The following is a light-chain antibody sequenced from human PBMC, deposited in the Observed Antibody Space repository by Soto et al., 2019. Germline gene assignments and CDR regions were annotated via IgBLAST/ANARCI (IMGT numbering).Light chain of an antibody. J-gene: IGKJ5*01. CDR3: QHLDTYST. Sequence: DIQLTQSPSFLSASVGDRVTITCRASQGISSYLAWYQQKPGKAPKLLLYAASTLQSGVPSRFSGSGSGTEFTLTISSLQPEDFATDYCQHLDTYSTFGQGTRLEIK. V-gene: IGKV1-9*01. CDR2: AAS. CDR1: QGISSY.